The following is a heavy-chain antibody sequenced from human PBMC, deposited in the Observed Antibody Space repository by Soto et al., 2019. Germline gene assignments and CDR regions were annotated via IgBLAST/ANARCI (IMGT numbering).Heavy chain of an antibody. D-gene: IGHD6-6*01. CDR1: GGSFSGYY. V-gene: IGHV4-34*01. CDR2: INHTGST. Sequence: SETLSLTCVVYGGSFSGYYWSWIRQPPGKGLEWIGEINHTGSTNYNPSLKSRVAFSVDMSKNQFSLRLSSVTAADTAVYYCARESERLVYFDYWGQGTLVTVSS. CDR3: ARESERLVYFDY. J-gene: IGHJ4*02.